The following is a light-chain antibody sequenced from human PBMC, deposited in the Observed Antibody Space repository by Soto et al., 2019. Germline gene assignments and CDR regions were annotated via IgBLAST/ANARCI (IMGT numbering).Light chain of an antibody. CDR2: DVN. CDR1: SSDVGAYNY. V-gene: IGLV2-14*03. J-gene: IGLJ1*01. CDR3: SAWTSGATYV. Sequence: QSVLTQPASVSGSPGQSITISCAGTSSDVGAYNYVSWYQHHPGKAPKLMIYDVNNRPSGDSNRFSGSKSGDTASLTISGLQAEDEDDYYCSAWTSGATYVFGSGTKVTVL.